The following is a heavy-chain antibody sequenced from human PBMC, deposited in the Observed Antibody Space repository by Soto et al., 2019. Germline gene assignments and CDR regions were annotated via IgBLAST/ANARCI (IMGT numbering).Heavy chain of an antibody. D-gene: IGHD6-19*01. Sequence: QVQLVQSGAEVRKPGASVKVSCKASGYPYTNSYMHWVRQAPGQGLVWMGWIHPNTGGTNYAQKFKGRVTMTRDTSVSTVYMELNSLTSDDTAIYFCASDFRTRGWFRQAGNFAMDVWGQGTTVTVS. CDR2: IHPNTGGT. V-gene: IGHV1-2*02. J-gene: IGHJ6*02. CDR1: GYPYTNSY. CDR3: ASDFRTRGWFRQAGNFAMDV.